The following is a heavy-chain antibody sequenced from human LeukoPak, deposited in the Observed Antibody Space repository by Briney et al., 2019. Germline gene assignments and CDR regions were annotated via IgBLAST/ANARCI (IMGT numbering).Heavy chain of an antibody. CDR1: GYIFTSYW. V-gene: IGHV5-51*01. CDR2: IYPGDSDT. CDR3: ARHMGDYDVLTGSLFDY. J-gene: IGHJ4*02. Sequence: GESLQISCKASGYIFTSYWIGWVRQMPGKGLEWMGIIYPGDSDTRYSPSFQGQVTISADKSVRTAYLQWSSLKASDTAMYYCARHMGDYDVLTGSLFDYWGQGTLVTVSS. D-gene: IGHD3-9*01.